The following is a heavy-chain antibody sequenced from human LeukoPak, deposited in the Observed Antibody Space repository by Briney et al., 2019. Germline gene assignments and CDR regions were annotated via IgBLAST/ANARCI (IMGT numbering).Heavy chain of an antibody. V-gene: IGHV4-39*01. J-gene: IGHJ6*03. CDR1: GGSISSGSYY. CDR3: ARHGYYDSRGSPYYSNYYMDV. CDR2: IYHSGST. Sequence: SETLSLTCTVSGGSISSGSYYWGWIRQPPGQGLAWIGCIYHSGSTYYDPVLGRRVTISVDTSKNLFSLKLSSLTAAATAVYYCARHGYYDSRGSPYYSNYYMDVWGKGTTVTVSS. D-gene: IGHD3-22*01.